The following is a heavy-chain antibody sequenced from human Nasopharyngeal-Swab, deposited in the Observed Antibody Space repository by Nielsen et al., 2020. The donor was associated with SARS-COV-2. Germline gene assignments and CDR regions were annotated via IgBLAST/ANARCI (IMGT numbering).Heavy chain of an antibody. Sequence: SETLSLTCTVSGGSISSYYWSWIRQPAGKGLEWIGRIYTSGSTYYNPSLKSRVTISVDTSRNHFSLKLRSVTGADTAVYYCACHRTASFYYWGQGTLVTVSS. CDR3: ACHRTASFYY. CDR2: IYTSGST. CDR1: GGSISSYY. J-gene: IGHJ4*02. D-gene: IGHD1-1*01. V-gene: IGHV4-4*07.